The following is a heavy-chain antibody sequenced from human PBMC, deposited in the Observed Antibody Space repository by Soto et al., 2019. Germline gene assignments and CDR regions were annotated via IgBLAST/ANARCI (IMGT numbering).Heavy chain of an antibody. V-gene: IGHV3-23*01. D-gene: IGHD3-22*01. CDR1: GFTFSTYS. J-gene: IGHJ1*01. CDR2: ISGSGGSI. Sequence: PGGSLRLSCAASGFTFSTYSMNWVRQAPGRGLEWVSAISGSGGSIYYADSVKGRFTISRDNSKNTLYLQMNSLRAEDTAVYYCSKTRSYYDSSATSFQHWGQGTLVTVSS. CDR3: SKTRSYYDSSATSFQH.